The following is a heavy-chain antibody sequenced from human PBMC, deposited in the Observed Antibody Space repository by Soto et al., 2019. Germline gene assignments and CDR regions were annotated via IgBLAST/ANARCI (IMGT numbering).Heavy chain of an antibody. J-gene: IGHJ4*02. CDR1: GGSISSGGYY. Sequence: QVQLQESGPGLVKPSQTLSLTCTVSGGSISSGGYYWSWIRQHPGKGLEWIGYIYYSGSTYCNPSHTSRVTIAVDTSKNQFSLALSSVTVPATTVYYCTRDPLTWGQGTLVTVSS. CDR2: IYYSGST. V-gene: IGHV4-31*03. CDR3: TRDPLT.